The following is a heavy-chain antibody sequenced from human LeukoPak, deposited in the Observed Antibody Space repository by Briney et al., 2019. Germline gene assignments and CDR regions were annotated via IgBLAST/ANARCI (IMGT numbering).Heavy chain of an antibody. V-gene: IGHV3-48*01. Sequence: GGSLRLSCAASGFSFSSYGMNWVRQAPGKGLEWLSYISSNSRTIYYADSVRGRFTISRDNAENPLYLQMRSLRAEDTAVFYCARTLSSCTGGKCYTSYYYAMDVWGQGTTVTVSS. CDR1: GFSFSSYG. D-gene: IGHD2-15*01. CDR2: ISSNSRTI. CDR3: ARTLSSCTGGKCYTSYYYAMDV. J-gene: IGHJ6*02.